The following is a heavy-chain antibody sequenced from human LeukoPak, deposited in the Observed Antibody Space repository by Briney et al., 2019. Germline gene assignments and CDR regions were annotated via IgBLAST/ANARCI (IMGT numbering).Heavy chain of an antibody. J-gene: IGHJ6*02. CDR2: ISGSGGST. V-gene: IGHV3-23*01. CDR1: GFTFSNFA. Sequence: GGSLRLSCAASGFTFSNFAMSWVRQAPGKGLEWVSAISGSGGSTYYADSVMGRFTISRDNSKNTLYLQLSSLRAEDTAVYYCAKAISCTYGVCYTGFYYHGMDVWGPGTTVTVSS. CDR3: AKAISCTYGVCYTGFYYHGMDV. D-gene: IGHD2-8*01.